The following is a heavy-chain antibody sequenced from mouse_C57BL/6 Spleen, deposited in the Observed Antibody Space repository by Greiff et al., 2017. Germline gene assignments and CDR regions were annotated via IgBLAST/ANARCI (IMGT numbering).Heavy chain of an antibody. V-gene: IGHV1-82*01. Sequence: VQLQQSGPELVKPGASVKISCKASGYAFSSSWMNWVKQRPGKGLEWIGRIYPGDGDTNYNGKFKGKATLPADTYSSTAYMQLSSLTSEDSAVYFCANYYGSEKDYFDYWGQGTTLTVSS. CDR2: IYPGDGDT. J-gene: IGHJ2*01. CDR3: ANYYGSEKDYFDY. D-gene: IGHD1-1*01. CDR1: GYAFSSSW.